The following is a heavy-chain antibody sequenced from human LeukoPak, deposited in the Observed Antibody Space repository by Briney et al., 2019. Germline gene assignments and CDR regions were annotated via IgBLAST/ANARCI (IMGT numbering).Heavy chain of an antibody. CDR2: INHSGST. J-gene: IGHJ5*02. D-gene: IGHD3-10*01. Sequence: SETLSLTCAVYGGSFSGYYRSWIRQPPGKGLEWIGEINHSGSTNYNPSLKSRVTISVDTSKNQFSLKLSSVTAADTAVYYCARGPGGSGSYYKFRWFDPWGQGTLVTVSS. V-gene: IGHV4-34*01. CDR1: GGSFSGYY. CDR3: ARGPGGSGSYYKFRWFDP.